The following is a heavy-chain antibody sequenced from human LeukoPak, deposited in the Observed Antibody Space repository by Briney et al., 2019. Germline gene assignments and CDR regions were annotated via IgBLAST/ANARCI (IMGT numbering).Heavy chain of an antibody. J-gene: IGHJ4*02. CDR1: GFTVDSNY. D-gene: IGHD3-10*01. Sequence: GGSLRLSCAASGFTVDSNYMSWVRQAPGKGLEWVSVIYSGGSTYYADSVKGRFTISRDNSKNTLYLQMNSLRAEDTAVYYCARYGSGSYYNLFDYWGQGTLVTVSS. V-gene: IGHV3-53*01. CDR2: IYSGGST. CDR3: ARYGSGSYYNLFDY.